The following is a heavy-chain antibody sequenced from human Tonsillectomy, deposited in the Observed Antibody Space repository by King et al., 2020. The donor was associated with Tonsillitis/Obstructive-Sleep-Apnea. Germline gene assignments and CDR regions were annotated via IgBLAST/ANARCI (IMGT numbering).Heavy chain of an antibody. Sequence: QLQLQESGPGLVKPSETLSLTCTVSGGSISSSNNYWGWIRQPPGKGLEWIGSVYYSGSTYYNPSLKSRVTISVETSKIQFSLKLSSVTAAVTAVYFCAIHPYYYDSNGYYNWFDPWGQGTLVTVSS. CDR2: VYYSGST. V-gene: IGHV4-39*01. CDR1: GGSISSSNNY. J-gene: IGHJ5*02. D-gene: IGHD3-22*01. CDR3: AIHPYYYDSNGYYNWFDP.